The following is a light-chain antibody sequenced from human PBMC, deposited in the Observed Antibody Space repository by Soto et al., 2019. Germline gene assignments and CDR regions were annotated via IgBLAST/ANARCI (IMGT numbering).Light chain of an antibody. CDR3: QKYNIETRT. CDR2: AAS. V-gene: IGKV1-27*01. CDR1: QGISNY. J-gene: IGKJ5*01. Sequence: DIHLNHSPSALSGSLGETVTITSRASQGISNYLAWYQQKPGKVPKLLIYAASTLQSGVPSRFSGGGSGTDFTLTISSLQPEDVATYYCQKYNIETRTFGEGTLLEIK.